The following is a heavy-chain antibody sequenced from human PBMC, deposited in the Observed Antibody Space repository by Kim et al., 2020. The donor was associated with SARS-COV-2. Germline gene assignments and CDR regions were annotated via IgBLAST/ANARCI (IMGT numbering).Heavy chain of an antibody. Sequence: GGSLRLSCAASGFTFSSYGMHWVRQAPGKGLEWVAVIWYDGSNKYYADSVKGRFTISRDNSKNTLYLQMNSLRAEDTAVYYCARDSGLRLRKKYGGNSAGGRFQHWGQGTLVTVSS. CDR2: IWYDGSNK. D-gene: IGHD2-21*02. CDR3: ARDSGLRLRKKYGGNSAGGRFQH. V-gene: IGHV3-33*01. CDR1: GFTFSSYG. J-gene: IGHJ1*01.